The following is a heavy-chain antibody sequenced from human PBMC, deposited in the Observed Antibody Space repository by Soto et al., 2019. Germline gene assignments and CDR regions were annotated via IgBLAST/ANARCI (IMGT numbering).Heavy chain of an antibody. CDR2: ISYDGNTK. Sequence: GGSLRLSCAASGFSFSSYGTHWVRQAPGKGLEWVAVISYDGNTKDYGDSVKGRFTVSRVNSKNTLYLQMNSLRAEDTGIYYCVEDVGQRLPLYYYGIWGWGQGPTVTVAS. D-gene: IGHD6-19*01. J-gene: IGHJ6*02. CDR1: GFSFSSYG. CDR3: VEDVGQRLPLYYYGIWG. V-gene: IGHV3-30*18.